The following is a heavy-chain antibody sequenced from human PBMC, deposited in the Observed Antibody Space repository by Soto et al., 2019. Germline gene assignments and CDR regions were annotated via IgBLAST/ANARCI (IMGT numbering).Heavy chain of an antibody. D-gene: IGHD3-22*01. CDR2: IDPSDSQT. V-gene: IGHV5-10-1*01. Sequence: LGESLKISCNGSGYSFAGYWITWVRQKPGKGLEWMGRIDPSDSQTYYSPSFRGHVTISVTKSITTVFLQWSSLRASDTAMYYCARQIYDSDTGPNFQYYFDSWGQGTPVTV. CDR1: GYSFAGYW. J-gene: IGHJ4*02. CDR3: ARQIYDSDTGPNFQYYFDS.